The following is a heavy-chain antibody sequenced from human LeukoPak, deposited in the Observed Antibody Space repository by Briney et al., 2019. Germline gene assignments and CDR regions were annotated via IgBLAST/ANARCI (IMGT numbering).Heavy chain of an antibody. CDR1: GGSFSGYY. D-gene: IGHD3-10*01. CDR2: INHSGST. J-gene: IGHJ4*02. CDR3: ARVRDYYGSGSYYNSRDYFDY. Sequence: SETLSLTCAVYGGSFSGYYWSWIRQPPGKGLEWIGEINHSGSTNYNPSLKSRVTISVDTSKNQFSLKLSSVTAADTAVYYCARVRDYYGSGSYYNSRDYFDYWGQGTLVTSPQ. V-gene: IGHV4-34*01.